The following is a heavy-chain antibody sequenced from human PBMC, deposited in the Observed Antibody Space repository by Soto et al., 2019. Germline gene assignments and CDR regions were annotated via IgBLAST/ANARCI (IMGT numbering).Heavy chain of an antibody. V-gene: IGHV3-23*01. CDR3: ARDSSDWFDP. CDR2: ISYSGGST. D-gene: IGHD6-25*01. CDR1: GFTLLSYA. J-gene: IGHJ5*02. Sequence: GGSLRLSCAASGFTLLSYAMSWVGQAAGKGLEWVSAISYSGGSTYYADSVKGRFTISRDNAKNSLYLQMNSLRAEDTAVYYCARDSSDWFDPWGQGTLVTVSS.